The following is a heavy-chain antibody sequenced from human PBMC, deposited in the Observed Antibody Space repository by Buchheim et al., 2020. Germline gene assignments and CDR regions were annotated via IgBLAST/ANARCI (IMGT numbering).Heavy chain of an antibody. D-gene: IGHD3-10*01. J-gene: IGHJ6*02. CDR1: GGSFSGYY. CDR2: INHSGST. Sequence: QVQLQQWGAGLLKPSETLSLTCAVYGGSFSGYYWSWIRQPPGKGLEWIGEINHSGSTNYNPSLKSRVTISVDTSKNQFSLKLSSVTAADTAVYYCARTRITMVRGVIWGVYYYYGMDVWGQGTT. V-gene: IGHV4-34*01. CDR3: ARTRITMVRGVIWGVYYYYGMDV.